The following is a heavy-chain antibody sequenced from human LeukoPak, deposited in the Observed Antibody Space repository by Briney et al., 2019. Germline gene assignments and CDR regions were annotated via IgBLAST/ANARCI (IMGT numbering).Heavy chain of an antibody. Sequence: GESLKISCRGSGYSFTSYWIGWVRQMPGKGQEWMGIIYPYDSDTRYSPPFEGQVTISADKSITTAYLQWSSLKASDSAMYYCTRSDGYSFDYWGLGTLVTVSS. D-gene: IGHD5-24*01. J-gene: IGHJ4*02. CDR2: IYPYDSDT. CDR1: GYSFTSYW. CDR3: TRSDGYSFDY. V-gene: IGHV5-51*01.